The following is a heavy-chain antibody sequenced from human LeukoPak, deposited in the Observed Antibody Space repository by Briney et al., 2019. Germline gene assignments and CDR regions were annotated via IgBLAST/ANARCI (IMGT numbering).Heavy chain of an antibody. J-gene: IGHJ4*02. Sequence: GGSLRLSCAASEFTFSSYSMNWVRQAPGKGLEWVSYITNSGNSKSYADSVKGRFTISRDNSKNTLYLQMNSLRAEDTAVHYCAKGDNDILTGYYNSFDYWGQGTLVTVSS. D-gene: IGHD3-9*01. CDR2: ITNSGNSK. V-gene: IGHV3-48*01. CDR1: EFTFSSYS. CDR3: AKGDNDILTGYYNSFDY.